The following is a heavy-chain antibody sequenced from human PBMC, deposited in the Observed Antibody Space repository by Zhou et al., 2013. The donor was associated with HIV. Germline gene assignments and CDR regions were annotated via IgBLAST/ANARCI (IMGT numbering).Heavy chain of an antibody. D-gene: IGHD3-22*01. CDR3: ARDLTYYYDNSGYYRLDF. V-gene: IGHV1-69*12. Sequence: HVQLVQSGTEVKKPGSSVKVSYKIFGGNPGGTFTSHPISWVRQAPGQGLEWMGGIIPILRTANYAQKFQGRVTITADELTTTAYMELTNLRLEDTAVYFCARDLTYYYDNSGYYRLDFWGQGTLVTVSS. CDR1: GGTFTSHP. CDR2: IIPILRTA. J-gene: IGHJ4*02.